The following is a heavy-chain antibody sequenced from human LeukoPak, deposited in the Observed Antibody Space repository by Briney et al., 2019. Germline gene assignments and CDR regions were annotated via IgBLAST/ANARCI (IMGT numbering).Heavy chain of an antibody. D-gene: IGHD2-2*01. CDR1: GYTFTSYY. J-gene: IGHJ5*02. CDR3: ASGYCSSTSCLNWFDP. Sequence: GASVKVSCKASGYTFTSYYMHWVRQAPGQGLEWMGIINPSGGSTSYAQKFQGRVTMTRDTSTSTAYMELSSLRSEDTAVYYCASGYCSSTSCLNWFDPWGQGTLVTVSS. CDR2: INPSGGST. V-gene: IGHV1-46*01.